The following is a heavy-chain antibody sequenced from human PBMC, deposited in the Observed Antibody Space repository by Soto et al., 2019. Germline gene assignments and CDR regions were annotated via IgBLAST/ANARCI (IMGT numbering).Heavy chain of an antibody. CDR1: GYTFTSYD. CDR3: ARGGGTILAPLP. J-gene: IGHJ5*02. V-gene: IGHV1-2*02. Sequence: ASVKVSRKASGYTFTSYDINWGRQATGQGLEWMGWINPNSGATKYAQKFQGRVTLSRDTSIRTAYMELTGLRSDDTAVYYCARGGGTILAPLPWGQGTQVTVSS. D-gene: IGHD3-3*01. CDR2: INPNSGAT.